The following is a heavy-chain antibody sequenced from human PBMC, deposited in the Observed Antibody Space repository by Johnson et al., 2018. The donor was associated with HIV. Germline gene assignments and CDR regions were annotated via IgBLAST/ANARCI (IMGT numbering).Heavy chain of an antibody. CDR2: ITYDGSNK. CDR1: GFTFRSYA. Sequence: QVQLVESGGGVVQPERSLRLSCAASGFTFRSYAMHWVRQAPGKGLEWVAVITYDGSNKYYVDSVKGRFTISRDKAKNSLYLQMNSLRAEDTAVYYCARGGITMIVVVISPPDAFDIWGQGTMVTVSS. V-gene: IGHV3-33*08. CDR3: ARGGITMIVVVISPPDAFDI. D-gene: IGHD3-22*01. J-gene: IGHJ3*02.